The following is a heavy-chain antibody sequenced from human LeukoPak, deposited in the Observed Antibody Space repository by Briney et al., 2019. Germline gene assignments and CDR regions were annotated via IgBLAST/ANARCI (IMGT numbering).Heavy chain of an antibody. CDR3: ARGSRYSGYDSHFSLDY. D-gene: IGHD5-12*01. J-gene: IGHJ4*02. Sequence: GGSLRLSCAASGFTFDDYAMHWVRQAPGKGLEWVSGISWNSGSIGYADSVKGRFTISRDNAKNSLYLQMNSLRAEDTALYYCARGSRYSGYDSHFSLDYWGQGTLVTVSS. CDR2: ISWNSGSI. CDR1: GFTFDDYA. V-gene: IGHV3-9*01.